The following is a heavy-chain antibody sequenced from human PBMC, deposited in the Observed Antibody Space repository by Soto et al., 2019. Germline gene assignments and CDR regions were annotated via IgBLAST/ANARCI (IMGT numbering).Heavy chain of an antibody. CDR2: ISSDGSDK. D-gene: IGHD3-10*01. CDR3: ASPPKAGSGNWGGFDY. V-gene: IGHV3-30-3*01. J-gene: IGHJ4*02. CDR1: GFAFSSFT. Sequence: QVQLVESGGGVVQPGGSLRLSCAASGFAFSSFTTHWVRQAPGKGLEWVAVISSDGSDKYYADSVKGRFTISRDNSKNTLNLQMNSLRVEDTAVYYCASPPKAGSGNWGGFDYCGQGTLVTVSS.